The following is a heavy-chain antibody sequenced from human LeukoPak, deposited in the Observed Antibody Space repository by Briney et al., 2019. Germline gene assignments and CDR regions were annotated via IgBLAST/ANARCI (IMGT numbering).Heavy chain of an antibody. D-gene: IGHD6-19*01. J-gene: IGHJ4*02. CDR2: IKQDGSEK. CDR1: GFSFSNYW. CDR3: ARSASSGWYECDY. V-gene: IGHV3-7*01. Sequence: GGSLRLSCAGSGFSFSNYWMTWVRQAPGKGLEWVSTIKQDGSEKYYVDSVKGRFTMSRDNAKNSLYLQMNSLRAEDTAVYYCARSASSGWYECDYWRQGTLVTVSS.